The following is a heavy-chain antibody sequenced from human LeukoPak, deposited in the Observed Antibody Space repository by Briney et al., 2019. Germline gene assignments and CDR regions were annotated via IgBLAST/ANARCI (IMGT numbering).Heavy chain of an antibody. CDR3: ARRLRGLITYYFDY. CDR2: INHSGST. Sequence: SETLSLTCAVYGGSFSGYYWSWIRQPPGKGLEWIGEINHSGSTNYNPSLKSRVTISVDTSKNQFPLKLSSVTAADTAVYYCARRLRGLITYYFDYWGQGTLVTVSS. V-gene: IGHV4-34*01. D-gene: IGHD3-10*01. J-gene: IGHJ4*02. CDR1: GGSFSGYY.